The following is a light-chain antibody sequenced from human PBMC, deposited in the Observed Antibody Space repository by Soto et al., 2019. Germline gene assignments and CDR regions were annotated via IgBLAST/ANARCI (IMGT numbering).Light chain of an antibody. CDR2: EGT. CDR1: SSDIGTYDL. J-gene: IGLJ2*01. CDR3: SSYAGSNNLF. Sequence: QSVLTQPASVSGSPGQSITISCTGTSSDIGTYDLVSWYQQHPGKAPRVMIYEGTKRPSGVSNRFSGSKSGNTASLTISGLEAEDEDDYNCSSYAGSNNLFFGAGTKLTVL. V-gene: IGLV2-23*01.